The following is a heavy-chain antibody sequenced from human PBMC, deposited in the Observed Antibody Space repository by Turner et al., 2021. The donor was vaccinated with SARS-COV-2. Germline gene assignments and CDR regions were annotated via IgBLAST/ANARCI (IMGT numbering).Heavy chain of an antibody. J-gene: IGHJ3*02. V-gene: IGHV3-30*18. CDR1: GFTFSTYG. CDR2: ISYDGSQQ. CDR3: AKTRVSYRISNDPLEI. Sequence: QMQLVESGGGVVQPGRSLRLSCAASGFTFSTYGIHWVRQAPGKGLEWLAIISYDGSQQYFAESVKGRFVVSRDNSNNTVSLLMNSLRAEDTAVYFCAKTRVSYRISNDPLEIWGQGTWVTVSS. D-gene: IGHD2-8*01.